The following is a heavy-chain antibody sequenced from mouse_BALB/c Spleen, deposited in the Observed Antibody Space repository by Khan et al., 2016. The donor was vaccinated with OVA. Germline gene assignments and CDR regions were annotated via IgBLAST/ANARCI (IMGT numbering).Heavy chain of an antibody. Sequence: EVELVESGGGLVQPGGSRKLSCAASGFTFSDYGLAWVRQAPGKGPEWVAFISSLAYSIYYADTVTGRFTISRENAEHTLYLEMSSLRAEDTAMYYCARSWAMDYWGQGTSVTVSS. CDR1: GFTFSDYG. J-gene: IGHJ4*01. CDR3: ARSWAMDY. V-gene: IGHV5-15*02. CDR2: ISSLAYSI.